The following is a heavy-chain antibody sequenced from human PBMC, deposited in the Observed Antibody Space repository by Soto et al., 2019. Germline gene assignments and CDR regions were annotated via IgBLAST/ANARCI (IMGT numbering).Heavy chain of an antibody. CDR2: IYYSGST. CDR1: GGSISSSSYY. J-gene: IGHJ3*02. Sequence: QLQLQESGPGLVKPSETLSLTCTVSGGSISSSSYYWGWIRQPPGKGLEWIGRIYYSGSTYYNPSLKSRVTISVDTSKNQFSLKLSSVTAADTAVYYCARRWSSGWSPSDDDSFYIWGQGTMVTVSS. CDR3: ARRWSSGWSPSDDDSFYI. V-gene: IGHV4-39*01. D-gene: IGHD6-19*01.